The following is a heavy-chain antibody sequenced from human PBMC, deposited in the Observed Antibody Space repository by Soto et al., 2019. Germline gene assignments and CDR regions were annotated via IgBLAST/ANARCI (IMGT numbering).Heavy chain of an antibody. CDR3: ARVLGSSVVVAATPPYNWFAP. Sequence: GASVKVSCKASGYTFTGYYMHWVRQAPGQGLEWMGWINPNSGGTNYAQKFQGWVTMTRDTSISTAYMELSRLRSDDTAVYYCARVLGSSVVVAATPPYNWFAPWGQGTLVTVSS. CDR1: GYTFTGYY. J-gene: IGHJ5*02. D-gene: IGHD2-15*01. V-gene: IGHV1-2*04. CDR2: INPNSGGT.